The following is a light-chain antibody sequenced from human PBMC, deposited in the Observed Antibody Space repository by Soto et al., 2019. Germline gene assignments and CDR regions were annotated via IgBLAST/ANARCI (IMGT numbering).Light chain of an antibody. CDR2: AVS. CDR1: QSVSSN. Sequence: EIMMTQSPATLSASPGERATLSCRASQSVSSNLAWYQQKPGQAPRLLIYAVSTRATGIPARFSGSGSGTEFTLTISSLQSEDFAVYYCQQYNKWPLTFGQGTKVEIE. CDR3: QQYNKWPLT. V-gene: IGKV3-15*01. J-gene: IGKJ1*01.